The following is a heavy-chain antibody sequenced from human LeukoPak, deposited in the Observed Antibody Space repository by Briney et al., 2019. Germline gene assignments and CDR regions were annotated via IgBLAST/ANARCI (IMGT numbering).Heavy chain of an antibody. D-gene: IGHD3-10*01. CDR2: INHSGST. J-gene: IGHJ4*02. CDR1: GGSFSGYY. Sequence: SETLSLTCAVYGGSFSGYYWSWIRQPPGKGLEWIGEINHSGSTNYNPSLKSRVTISVDTSKNQFSLKLSSVTAADTAVYYCARGLRFGENYFDYWGQGTLVTVSS. V-gene: IGHV4-34*01. CDR3: ARGLRFGENYFDY.